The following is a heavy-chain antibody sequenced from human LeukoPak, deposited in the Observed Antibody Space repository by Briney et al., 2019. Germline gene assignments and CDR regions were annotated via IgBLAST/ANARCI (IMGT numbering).Heavy chain of an antibody. V-gene: IGHV1-18*01. CDR2: GSAYNGNT. J-gene: IGHJ6*03. Sequence: ASVKVSCKASGDSFTSYGISWVRQAPGQGREGMGMGSAYNGNTNYAERFQGGVTMTTDTSPSTAYMELRSLTSDDTAAYYCASSGYRSSYHYDYYMDVWGKGTTVTVSS. CDR3: ASSGYRSSYHYDYYMDV. CDR1: GDSFTSYG. D-gene: IGHD5-18*01.